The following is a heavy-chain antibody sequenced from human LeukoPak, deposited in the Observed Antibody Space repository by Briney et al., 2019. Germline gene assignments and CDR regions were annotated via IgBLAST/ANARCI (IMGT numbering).Heavy chain of an antibody. CDR3: ARGRRWGPFWSGYKIYYFDY. CDR2: IYYSGST. J-gene: IGHJ4*02. Sequence: RTSETLSLTCTVSGGSISSSSYYWGWIRQPPGKGLEWIGSIYYSGSTYYNPSLKSRVTISVDTSKNQFSLKLSSVTAADTTVYYCARGRRWGPFWSGYKIYYFDYWGQGTLVTVSS. V-gene: IGHV4-39*01. D-gene: IGHD3-3*01. CDR1: GGSISSSSYY.